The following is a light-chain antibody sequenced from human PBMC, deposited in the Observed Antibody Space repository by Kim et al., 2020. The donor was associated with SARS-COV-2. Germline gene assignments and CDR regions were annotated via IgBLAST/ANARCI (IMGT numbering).Light chain of an antibody. Sequence: IQMTQSPSSLSASVGDRVTITCRASQYISNYLNWYQRRPGKAPKVLIYAASILQSGVPPRFSGSGSGTDFTLTISSLQPEDFATYYCQQSYSNPPEYTFGHGTKLEI. CDR3: QQSYSNPPEYT. J-gene: IGKJ2*01. CDR2: AAS. V-gene: IGKV1-39*01. CDR1: QYISNY.